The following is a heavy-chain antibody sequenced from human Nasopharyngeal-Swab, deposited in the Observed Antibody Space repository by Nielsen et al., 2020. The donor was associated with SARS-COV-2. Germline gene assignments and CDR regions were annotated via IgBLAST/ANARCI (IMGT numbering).Heavy chain of an antibody. V-gene: IGHV1-69*01. J-gene: IGHJ6*02. CDR3: ARVSTSNYYYYYGMDV. CDR2: IIPIFGTA. D-gene: IGHD4-11*01. Sequence: WVRQAPGQGLEWMGGIIPIFGTANYAQKFQGRVTITADESTSTAYMELSSLRSEDTAVYYCARVSTSNYYYYYGMDVWGQGTTVTVSS.